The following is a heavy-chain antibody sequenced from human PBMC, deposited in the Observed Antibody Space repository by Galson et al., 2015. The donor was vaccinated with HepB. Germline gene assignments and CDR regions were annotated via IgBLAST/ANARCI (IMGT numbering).Heavy chain of an antibody. CDR2: INSDGSST. Sequence: SLRLSCAASGFTFSSYNINWVRQAPGKGLVWVSRINSDGSSTSYADSVKGRFTISRDNAKNTLYLQMNSLRAEDTAVYYCARGCRGRWELLKLRYYYGMDVWGQGTTVTVSS. D-gene: IGHD1-26*01. J-gene: IGHJ6*02. CDR1: GFTFSSYN. V-gene: IGHV3-74*01. CDR3: ARGCRGRWELLKLRYYYGMDV.